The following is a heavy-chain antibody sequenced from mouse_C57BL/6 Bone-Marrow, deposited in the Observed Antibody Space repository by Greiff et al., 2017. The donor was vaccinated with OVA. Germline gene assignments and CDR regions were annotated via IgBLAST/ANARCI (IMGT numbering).Heavy chain of an antibody. J-gene: IGHJ1*03. CDR2: IYPGSGNT. D-gene: IGHD1-1*01. Sequence: QVQLQQSGPELVKPGASVKISCKASGYTFTDYYINWVKQRPGQGLAWIGWIYPGSGNTKYNEKFKGKATLTVDKSSSTAYMELRSLTSEDSAVYYCGDLLLRYVWGTGTTVTVSS. V-gene: IGHV1-84*01. CDR1: GYTFTDYY. CDR3: GDLLLRYV.